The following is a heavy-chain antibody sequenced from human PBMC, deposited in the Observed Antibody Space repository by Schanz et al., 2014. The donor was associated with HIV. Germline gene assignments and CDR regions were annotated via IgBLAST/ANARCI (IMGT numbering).Heavy chain of an antibody. CDR2: ISYDGRNK. J-gene: IGHJ6*02. Sequence: QVQLVESGGGVVQPGRSLRLSCAGSGFSFDTFGIHWVRQAPGKGLEWLAVISYDGRNKKFANSVKGRFTISRDNSKNTVYLQMNNLKTEDTAVYYCAKDGGSRGRRRGMDVWGQGTTVTVS. D-gene: IGHD3-16*01. CDR1: GFSFDTFG. V-gene: IGHV3-30*18. CDR3: AKDGGSRGRRRGMDV.